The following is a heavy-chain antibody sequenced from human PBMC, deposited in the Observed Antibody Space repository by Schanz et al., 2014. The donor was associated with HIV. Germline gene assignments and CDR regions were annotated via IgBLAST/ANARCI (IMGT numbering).Heavy chain of an antibody. D-gene: IGHD3-16*01. CDR2: MNPESGNT. Sequence: QVQLVQSGAEVKKPGASVEVSCEASGYTFSAYDINWVRQAPGQGLAWMGWMNPESGNTGIAEQFLGRLTISADELTTTVYMELSSLRFEDTAIYYCASPATRLRLGGGMDVWGQGTAVTVSS. J-gene: IGHJ6*02. CDR1: GYTFSAYD. CDR3: ASPATRLRLGGGMDV. V-gene: IGHV1-8*03.